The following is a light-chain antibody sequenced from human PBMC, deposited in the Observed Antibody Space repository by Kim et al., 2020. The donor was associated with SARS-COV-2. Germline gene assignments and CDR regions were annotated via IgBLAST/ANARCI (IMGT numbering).Light chain of an antibody. CDR1: KLGDKY. V-gene: IGLV3-1*01. Sequence: VSPGQTASITCSGDKLGDKYACWYQQKPGQSPVLVIYQDSKRPSGIPERFSGSNSGNTATLTISGTQAMDEADYYCQAWDSSPEVVFGGGTKLTVL. CDR2: QDS. CDR3: QAWDSSPEVV. J-gene: IGLJ2*01.